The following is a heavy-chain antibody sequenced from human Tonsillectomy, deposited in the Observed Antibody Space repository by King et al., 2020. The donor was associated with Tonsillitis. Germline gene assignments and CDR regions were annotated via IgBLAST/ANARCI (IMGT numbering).Heavy chain of an antibody. J-gene: IGHJ4*02. D-gene: IGHD3-22*01. CDR3: ARDYYDSLGSGFGY. Sequence: VQLQESGPGLVKPSETLSLTCTVSGGSISSYYWSWIRQPPGKGLEWIGYNYYSGSTNYNPSLKSRVTMSVDTSKNQFSLKLSSVTAADTAVYFCARDYYDSLGSGFGYWGQGTLVTVSS. CDR2: NYYSGST. V-gene: IGHV4-59*01. CDR1: GGSISSYY.